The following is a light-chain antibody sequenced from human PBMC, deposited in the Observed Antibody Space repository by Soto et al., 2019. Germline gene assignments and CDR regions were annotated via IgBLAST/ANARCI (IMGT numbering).Light chain of an antibody. CDR3: QQYGSAPPRYA. CDR1: LRLSTNY. J-gene: IGKJ2*01. Sequence: EIVLTQSPGTLSLSPGERATLSCRASLRLSTNYLAWYQQKPGQAPRLLIYGTSSRATAIPDRFSGSGSGTDFTLTISSLEPEDFAVYYCQQYGSAPPRYAFGQGTKLESK. V-gene: IGKV3-20*01. CDR2: GTS.